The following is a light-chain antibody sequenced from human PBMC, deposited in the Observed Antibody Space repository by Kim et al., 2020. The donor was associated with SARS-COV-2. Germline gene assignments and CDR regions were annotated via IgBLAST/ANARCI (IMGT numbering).Light chain of an antibody. CDR1: QSLVYGDGNTY. CDR2: KVS. CDR3: MQGTHWPFT. Sequence: PASISFRSCQSLVYGDGNTYLDWFHQRPGQSPRRLIYKVSNRDSGVPDRFSGSGSGTDFTLQISRVEAEDVGVYYCMQGTHWPFTFGPGTKVDIK. J-gene: IGKJ3*01. V-gene: IGKV2-30*01.